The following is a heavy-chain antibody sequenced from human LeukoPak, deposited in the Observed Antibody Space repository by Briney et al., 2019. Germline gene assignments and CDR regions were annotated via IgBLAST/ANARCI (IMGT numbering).Heavy chain of an antibody. V-gene: IGHV4-61*09. Sequence: PSQTLSLTCTVSGGSISSGYSYWTWVRQPAGKGLEWMGHIYTSGKIDYNPSLESRVTISVDTSKNQFSLRLNSVTAADTAVYYCARGHCRTNNCPHDSSWPFDPWGQGTLVTVSS. J-gene: IGHJ5*02. D-gene: IGHD6-13*01. CDR1: GGSISSGYSY. CDR2: IYTSGKI. CDR3: ARGHCRTNNCPHDSSWPFDP.